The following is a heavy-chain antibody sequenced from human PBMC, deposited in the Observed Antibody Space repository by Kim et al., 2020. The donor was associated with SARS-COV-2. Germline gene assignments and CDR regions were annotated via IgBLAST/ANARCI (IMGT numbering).Heavy chain of an antibody. V-gene: IGHV3-64D*09. CDR1: GFTFSSYA. J-gene: IGHJ4*02. D-gene: IGHD3-22*01. Sequence: GGSLRLSCSASGFTFSSYAMHWVRQAPGKGLEYVSAISSNGGSTHYADSVKGRFTISRDNSKNTLYLQMSSLRAEDTAVYYCVIHNDSSGYYYGAYFDYWGQGTLVTVSS. CDR2: ISSNGGST. CDR3: VIHNDSSGYYYGAYFDY.